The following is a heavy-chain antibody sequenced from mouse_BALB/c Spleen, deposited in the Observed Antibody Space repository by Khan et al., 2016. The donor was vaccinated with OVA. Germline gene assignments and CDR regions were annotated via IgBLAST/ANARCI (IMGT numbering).Heavy chain of an antibody. CDR1: GYSFTNYD. CDR2: IFPGNGNI. J-gene: IGHJ2*01. V-gene: IGHV1-85*01. Sequence: QVQLKQSGTELLKPGTSVKLSCKASGYSFTNYDINWVRQRPEQGLEWIGWIFPGNGNIKYNEKFKDKATLTIDKSSSTAYMRLSRLTYEDSGVYFCARGDSVKFDSWGQGTILTVSS. CDR3: ARGDSVKFDS.